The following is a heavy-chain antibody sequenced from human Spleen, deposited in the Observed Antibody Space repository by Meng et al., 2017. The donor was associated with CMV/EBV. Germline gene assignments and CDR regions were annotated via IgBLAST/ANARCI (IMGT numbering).Heavy chain of an antibody. Sequence: ASVKVSCKASGYTFTGYYMHWVRQAPGQGLEWMGWISAYNGNTNYAQKLQGRVTMTTDTSTSTAYMELRSLRSDDTAVYYCACDFGYCSSTSCYPPHGMDVWGQGTTVTVSS. CDR1: GYTFTGYY. V-gene: IGHV1-18*04. CDR2: ISAYNGNT. J-gene: IGHJ6*02. D-gene: IGHD2-2*01. CDR3: ACDFGYCSSTSCYPPHGMDV.